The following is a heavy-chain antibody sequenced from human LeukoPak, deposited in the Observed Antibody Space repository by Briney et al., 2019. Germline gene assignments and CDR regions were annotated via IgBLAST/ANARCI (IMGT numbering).Heavy chain of an antibody. D-gene: IGHD3-3*01. CDR2: ISSSSSYI. J-gene: IGHJ4*02. Sequence: PGGSLRLSCAASGFTFSSYSMNWVRQAPGKGLEWVSSISSSSSYIYYADSVKGRFTISRDNAKNTLFLQMSSLRPEDTAVYYCARAGEDYYDFWSGYHPLNFWGQGTLVTVSS. CDR3: ARAGEDYYDFWSGYHPLNF. CDR1: GFTFSSYS. V-gene: IGHV3-21*01.